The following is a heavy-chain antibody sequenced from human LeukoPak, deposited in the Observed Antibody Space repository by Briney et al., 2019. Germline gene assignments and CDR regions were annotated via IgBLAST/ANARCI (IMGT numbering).Heavy chain of an antibody. Sequence: SETLSLTCTVSGGSLSSYYWSWIRQPPGKGLEWIGYIYYRGRTKYNPSLQSRVTISVDTSRNQFSLRLSSVTAADTAVYYCARRYGSGSYGWWFDPWGQGTLVTVSS. J-gene: IGHJ5*02. CDR1: GGSLSSYY. CDR3: ARRYGSGSYGWWFDP. CDR2: IYYRGRT. V-gene: IGHV4-59*08. D-gene: IGHD3-10*01.